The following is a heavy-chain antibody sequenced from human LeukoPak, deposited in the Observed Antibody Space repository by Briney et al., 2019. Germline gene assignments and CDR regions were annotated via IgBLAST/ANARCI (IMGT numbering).Heavy chain of an antibody. CDR2: ITPNSGGT. Sequence: GASVKVSCKASGYTFTGYYMHWVRQAPGQGLEWMGWITPNSGGTNYAQKFQGRVTMTRDTSISTAYMELSRLRSDDTAVYYCARDMGCSGGSCYFATFDYWGQGTLVTVSS. D-gene: IGHD2-15*01. V-gene: IGHV1-2*02. CDR1: GYTFTGYY. J-gene: IGHJ4*02. CDR3: ARDMGCSGGSCYFATFDY.